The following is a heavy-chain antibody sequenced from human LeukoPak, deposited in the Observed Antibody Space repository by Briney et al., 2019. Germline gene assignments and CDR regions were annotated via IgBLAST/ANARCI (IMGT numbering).Heavy chain of an antibody. Sequence: GGSLRLSCAASGFTFSSYSMNWVRQAPGKGLEWVSSISSSSSYIYYADSVKGRFTISRDNAKNSLYLQMNSLRAEDTAVYYCARAAPLYDYVWGSYRSDAFDIWGQGTMVTVSS. CDR3: ARAAPLYDYVWGSYRSDAFDI. D-gene: IGHD3-16*02. CDR2: ISSSSSYI. CDR1: GFTFSSYS. V-gene: IGHV3-21*01. J-gene: IGHJ3*02.